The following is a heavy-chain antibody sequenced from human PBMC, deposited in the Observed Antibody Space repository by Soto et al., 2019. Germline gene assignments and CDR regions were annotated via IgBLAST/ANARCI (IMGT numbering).Heavy chain of an antibody. CDR1: GFSLNTNAVG. V-gene: IGHV2-5*02. D-gene: IGHD6-19*01. Sequence: QITLKESGPTLVKPTQTLTLTCTFSGFSLNTNAVGVAWIRQPPGKALEWLALLYWDDDKRYSPSLKSRITINTDTSKNQVVLTMTNMDPEDTATYYCAHRRVRDSSGENFDSWGQGTLVTVSS. CDR2: LYWDDDK. CDR3: AHRRVRDSSGENFDS. J-gene: IGHJ4*02.